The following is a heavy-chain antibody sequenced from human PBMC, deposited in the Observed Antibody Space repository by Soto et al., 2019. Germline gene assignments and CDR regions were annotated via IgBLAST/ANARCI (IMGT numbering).Heavy chain of an antibody. J-gene: IGHJ5*02. CDR3: ARLLGGALAYEFNP. D-gene: IGHD2-8*01. V-gene: IGHV2-5*02. CDR1: GFSATSSGVG. Sequence: QITLKESGPPLVKPTQTLTLTCAFSGFSATSSGVGVAWLRQPPGKALEWLAVIYWDDADQYRPSLKTRLTIIQDTSHAQVVLTKPTMDPLDRGPYYCARLLGGALAYEFNPGGQGDLVSVTS. CDR2: IYWDDAD.